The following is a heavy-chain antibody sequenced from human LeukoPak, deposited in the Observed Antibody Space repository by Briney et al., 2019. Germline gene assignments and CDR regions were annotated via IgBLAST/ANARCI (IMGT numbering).Heavy chain of an antibody. CDR3: AKGPYSSGRYYFDY. CDR2: ISSSGSSI. V-gene: IGHV3-11*01. J-gene: IGHJ4*02. Sequence: GGSLRLSCAASGFTFSDYYMSWIRQAPGKGLEWVSYISSSGSSIYYADSVKGRFTISRDNAKKSLYLQMNSLRAEDMALYYCAKGPYSSGRYYFDYWGQGTLVTVSS. D-gene: IGHD6-19*01. CDR1: GFTFSDYY.